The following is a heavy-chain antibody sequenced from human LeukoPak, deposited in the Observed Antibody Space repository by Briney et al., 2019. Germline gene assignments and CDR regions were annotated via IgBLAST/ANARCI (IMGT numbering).Heavy chain of an antibody. CDR2: IIPSFGTI. J-gene: IGHJ4*02. D-gene: IGHD2-21*02. CDR1: GGTFSSYA. CDR3: APPRECGGDCYSPLFDY. Sequence: SVKVSCKASGGTFSSYAINWVRQAPGQGLEWMGGIIPSFGTINYAEKFQGRVTITTDEAKSTAYMELSSPRSQDTALYYCAPPRECGGDCYSPLFDYWGQGALLTLSS. V-gene: IGHV1-69*05.